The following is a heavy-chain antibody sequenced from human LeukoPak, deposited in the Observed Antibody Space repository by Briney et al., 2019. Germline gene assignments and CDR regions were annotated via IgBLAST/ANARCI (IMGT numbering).Heavy chain of an antibody. Sequence: SETLSLTCAVYGGSFIGYYWSWIRQPPGKGLEWIGEINHSGSTNYNPSLKSRVTISVVTSKNQFYLMLSSVTAADTAVYYCARGSLEAADGGSRTDYWGQGILVTVSS. CDR1: GGSFIGYY. CDR3: ARGSLEAADGGSRTDY. D-gene: IGHD6-13*01. V-gene: IGHV4-34*01. CDR2: INHSGST. J-gene: IGHJ4*02.